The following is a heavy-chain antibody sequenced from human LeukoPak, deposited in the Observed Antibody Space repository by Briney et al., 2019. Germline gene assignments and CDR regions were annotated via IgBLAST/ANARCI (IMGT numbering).Heavy chain of an antibody. Sequence: PSQTLSLTCAVSGGSISSGGYSWSWIRQPPGKGLEWIGYIYHSGSTYYNPSLKSRVTISVDRSKNQFSLKLSSVTAADTAVYYCARGPLWFGHIGYWGQGTLVTVSS. D-gene: IGHD3-10*01. J-gene: IGHJ4*02. V-gene: IGHV4-30-2*01. CDR3: ARGPLWFGHIGY. CDR2: IYHSGST. CDR1: GGSISSGGYS.